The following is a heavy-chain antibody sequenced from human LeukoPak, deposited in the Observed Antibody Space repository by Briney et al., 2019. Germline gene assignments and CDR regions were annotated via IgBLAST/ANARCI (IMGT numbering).Heavy chain of an antibody. V-gene: IGHV3-7*03. CDR2: IHPDSSDK. D-gene: IGHD1-14*01. CDR1: GFTFRHSW. J-gene: IGHJ4*02. CDR3: TRLPRETAGDY. Sequence: GGSLRLSCEASGFTFRHSWLSWIRQTPGKGLEWVANIHPDSSDKFYVDSMEGRFTISRDNTKNSLYLQIDNARLDDTGLYYCTRLPRETAGDYWGQGVPVIVSS.